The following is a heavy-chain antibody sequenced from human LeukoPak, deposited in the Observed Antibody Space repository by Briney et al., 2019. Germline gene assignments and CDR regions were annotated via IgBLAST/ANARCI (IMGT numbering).Heavy chain of an antibody. V-gene: IGHV7-4-1*02. CDR1: GYTFTSYA. CDR3: GRDPKLGIRGYTYGYIDS. Sequence: ASVKVSCKTSGYTFTSYAISWVRQAPRQGLEWMGWINTNTGNPTYAQGFTGRYAFSLDTSVSTAYLQISGLQADDTSVYYCGRDPKLGIRGYTYGYIDSWGQGTLVTVSS. CDR2: INTNTGNP. J-gene: IGHJ4*02. D-gene: IGHD5-18*01.